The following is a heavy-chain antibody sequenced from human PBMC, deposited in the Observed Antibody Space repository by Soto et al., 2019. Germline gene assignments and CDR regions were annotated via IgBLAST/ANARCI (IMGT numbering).Heavy chain of an antibody. J-gene: IGHJ4*02. Sequence: QAQLVESGGGVVQPGRSLRLSCAASGFAFSSYGMHWVRQAPGTGLEWVAVISYEGSLQHYADSVKGRFTISRDNSKNMVLLKMSSLRAEDTAVYYCVSDRGYGHASVPYSWGQGTLVSVSS. CDR2: ISYEGSLQ. D-gene: IGHD5-18*01. V-gene: IGHV3-30*03. CDR3: VSDRGYGHASVPYS. CDR1: GFAFSSYG.